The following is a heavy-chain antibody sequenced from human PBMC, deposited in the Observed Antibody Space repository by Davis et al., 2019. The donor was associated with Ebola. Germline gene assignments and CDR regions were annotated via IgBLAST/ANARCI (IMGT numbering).Heavy chain of an antibody. CDR1: GGTFSSYA. CDR3: ASLGYCSGGSCYRGSTTGMDV. Sequence: SVKVSCKASGGTFSSYAISWVRQAPGQGLEWMGGIIPIFGTANYAQKFQGRVTITADKSTSTAYMELSSLRSEDTAVYYCASLGYCSGGSCYRGSTTGMDVWGQGTTGTVSS. CDR2: IIPIFGTA. D-gene: IGHD2-15*01. V-gene: IGHV1-69*06. J-gene: IGHJ6*02.